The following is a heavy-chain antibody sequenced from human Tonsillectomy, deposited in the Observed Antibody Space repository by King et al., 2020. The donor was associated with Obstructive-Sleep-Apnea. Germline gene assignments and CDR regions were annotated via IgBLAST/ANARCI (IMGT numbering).Heavy chain of an antibody. J-gene: IGHJ5*02. D-gene: IGHD6-13*01. CDR1: GYTFTGYY. Sequence: QLVQSGAEVKKPGASVKVSCKASGYTFTGYYIHWVRQAPGQGLEWMGWINPNSGGTNYARKFQGRVTMTRDTSISTAYMELSRLRSDDTAVYYCATKYSSSWTPLGWFDPWGQGTLVTVSS. CDR3: ATKYSSSWTPLGWFDP. V-gene: IGHV1-2*02. CDR2: INPNSGGT.